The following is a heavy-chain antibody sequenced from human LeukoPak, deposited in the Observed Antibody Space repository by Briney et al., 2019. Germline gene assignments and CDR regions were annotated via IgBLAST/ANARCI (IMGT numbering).Heavy chain of an antibody. J-gene: IGHJ4*02. CDR3: ASRKYYYDSDGYPFDY. Sequence: SETLSLTCTVSGGSVSSYYWTWIRQPPGKGLEWIGYIYHSGSTNYNPSLKSRVTISVDMAKNQFSLKLSSVTAADTAVYYCASRKYYYDSDGYPFDYWGQGTLVTVSS. CDR1: GGSVSSYY. V-gene: IGHV4-59*08. CDR2: IYHSGST. D-gene: IGHD3-22*01.